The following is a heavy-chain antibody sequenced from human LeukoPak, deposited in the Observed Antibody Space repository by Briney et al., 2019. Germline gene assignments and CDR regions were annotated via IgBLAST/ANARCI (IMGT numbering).Heavy chain of an antibody. CDR1: GYTFTGYY. V-gene: IGHV1-2*02. CDR3: ARAAGQNYYYNMDV. J-gene: IGHJ6*03. D-gene: IGHD6-13*01. Sequence: GASVKVSCKASGYTFTGYYMHWVRQAPGQGLEWMGWINPNSGGTNYAQKFQGRVTMTRDTSISTAYMELSRLRSDDTAVYYYARAAGQNYYYNMDVWGKGTTVTVSS. CDR2: INPNSGGT.